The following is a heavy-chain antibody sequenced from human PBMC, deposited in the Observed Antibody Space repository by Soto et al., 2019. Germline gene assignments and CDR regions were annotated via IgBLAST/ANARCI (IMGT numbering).Heavy chain of an antibody. CDR3: AGTNSLQWYYMYV. Sequence: SETLSLTCAVYGGSFSGYYWSWIRQPPGKGLEWIGEINHSGSTNYNPSLKSRITISVDTSKNQFSLQLNSVTAEDTAVYFCAGTNSLQWYYMYVWDKGTTVTVSS. CDR1: GGSFSGYY. CDR2: INHSGST. J-gene: IGHJ6*03. D-gene: IGHD1-7*01. V-gene: IGHV4-34*01.